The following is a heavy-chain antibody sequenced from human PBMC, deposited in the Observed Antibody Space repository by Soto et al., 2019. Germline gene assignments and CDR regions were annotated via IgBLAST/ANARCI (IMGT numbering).Heavy chain of an antibody. J-gene: IGHJ4*02. CDR1: RLTVSNYE. CDR3: AREFFYGSGSYRH. CDR2: IDSSGTIT. D-gene: IGHD3-10*01. V-gene: IGHV3-48*03. Sequence: QSGGSLRLSCVASRLTVSNYEMNWVRQAPGKGLEWISFIDSSGTITEYADSVRGRFTISRDDANNSLFLQMNSLSPEDSAIYYCAREFFYGSGSYRHWGRGTLVTVSS.